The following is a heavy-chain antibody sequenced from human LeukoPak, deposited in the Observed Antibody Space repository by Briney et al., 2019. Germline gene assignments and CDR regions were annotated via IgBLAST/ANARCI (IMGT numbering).Heavy chain of an antibody. CDR1: GYTFTGYY. V-gene: IGHV1-2*02. D-gene: IGHD3-22*01. CDR2: INPKSGDT. CDR3: ARVGHYYDSCGYYTFDY. Sequence: ASVKVSCKTSGYTFTGYYIHWARQAPGQGLEWMAWINPKSGDTNYAQKFQGRVTMTGDTSISTAHMELSRLRSDDTALYYCARVGHYYDSCGYYTFDYWGQGTLVTVSS. J-gene: IGHJ4*02.